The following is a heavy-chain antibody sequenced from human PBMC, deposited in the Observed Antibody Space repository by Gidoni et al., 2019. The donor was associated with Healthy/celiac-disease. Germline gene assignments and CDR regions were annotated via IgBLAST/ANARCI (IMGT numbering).Heavy chain of an antibody. CDR1: GGSSSGYY. D-gene: IGHD3-22*01. CDR3: AVGGRYYYDSSGQSAEDAFDI. CDR2: INHSGST. J-gene: IGHJ3*02. Sequence: QVQLQQWGAGLLKPSETLSLTCAVDGGSSSGYYWSWIRQPPGKGLEWIGEINHSGSTNYNPSLKSRVNISVDPSKNQFSLKLSSVTAADTAVYYCAVGGRYYYDSSGQSAEDAFDIWGQGTMVTVSS. V-gene: IGHV4-34*01.